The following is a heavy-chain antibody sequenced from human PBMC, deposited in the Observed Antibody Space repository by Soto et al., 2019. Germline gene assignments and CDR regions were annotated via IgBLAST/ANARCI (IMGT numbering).Heavy chain of an antibody. V-gene: IGHV3-30*18. Sequence: GGSLRLSCAASGFTFSSYGMHWVRQAPGKGLEWVAVISYDGSNKYYADSVKGRFTISRDNSKNTLYLQMNSLRAEDTAVYYCAKDQYSSSWYSDYWGQGTLVTVSS. D-gene: IGHD6-13*01. CDR3: AKDQYSSSWYSDY. CDR1: GFTFSSYG. CDR2: ISYDGSNK. J-gene: IGHJ4*02.